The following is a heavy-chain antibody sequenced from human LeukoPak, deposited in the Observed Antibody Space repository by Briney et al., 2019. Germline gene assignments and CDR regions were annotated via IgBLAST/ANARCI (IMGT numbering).Heavy chain of an antibody. CDR1: EYTFSEFY. D-gene: IGHD1-1*01. CDR2: INPFSDAR. Sequence: ASVKVSCKLSEYTFSEFYLNWVRQAPGQGLEWMAWINPFSDARSYAQKFQGRVTMTWDMSTTTVFMELSRLRSDDTAVYYCATSTITHTGDPWGQGTLVTVSS. V-gene: IGHV1-2*02. J-gene: IGHJ5*02. CDR3: ATSTITHTGDP.